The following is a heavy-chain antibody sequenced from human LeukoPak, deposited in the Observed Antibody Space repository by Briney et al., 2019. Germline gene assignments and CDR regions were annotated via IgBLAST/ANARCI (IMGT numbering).Heavy chain of an antibody. D-gene: IGHD1-26*01. CDR3: ASVRWELLRLGSTAFDI. CDR2: INPNSGGT. J-gene: IGHJ3*02. Sequence: GASAKVSCKASGYTFTGYYMHWVRQAPGQGLEWMGRINPNSGGTNYAQKFQGRVTMTRDTSISTAYMELSRLRSDDTAVYYCASVRWELLRLGSTAFDIWGQGTMVTVSS. CDR1: GYTFTGYY. V-gene: IGHV1-2*06.